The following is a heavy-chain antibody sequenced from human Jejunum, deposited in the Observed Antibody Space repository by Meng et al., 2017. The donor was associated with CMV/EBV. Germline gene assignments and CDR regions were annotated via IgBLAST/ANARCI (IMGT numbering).Heavy chain of an antibody. CDR2: ISYDRSKT. D-gene: IGHD2-2*01. CDR3: AAEYQLLNAPYYEY. J-gene: IGHJ4*02. CDR1: GRNFNRYG. V-gene: IGHV3-30*10. Sequence: SGRNFNRYGMHGVRQAPGKGLEWVATISYDRSKTDYRESVRGRFAILRDNSKNTLVLQLNSLRTDDTAVYYCAAEYQLLNAPYYEYWGQGTLVTVSS.